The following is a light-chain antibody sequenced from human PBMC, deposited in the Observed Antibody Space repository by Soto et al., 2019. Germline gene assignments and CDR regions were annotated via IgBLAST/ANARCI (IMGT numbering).Light chain of an antibody. Sequence: QAVVTQEPSLTVSPGGTVTLTCASSTGAVTSAYYPNWFQQKPGQAPRALIYGASNKHSWTPARFSGSLLGGKAALTLSGVQPEDEAEYYCLLYFGGAPNYVFGTGTKLTVL. CDR2: GAS. V-gene: IGLV7-43*01. CDR1: TGAVTSAYY. J-gene: IGLJ1*01. CDR3: LLYFGGAPNYV.